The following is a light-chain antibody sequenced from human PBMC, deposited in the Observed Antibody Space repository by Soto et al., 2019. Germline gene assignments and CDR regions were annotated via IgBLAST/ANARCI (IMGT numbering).Light chain of an antibody. Sequence: DIVMTQSPAHLSVSPGETATLSCRASQSVSSHLAWYQQKPGQAPRLLIYGAFTRATDIPARFSGSGSGTEFTLTINSLQSEDFAVYYCHQYHTRPPWTFGQGTKVDIK. CDR1: QSVSSH. CDR3: HQYHTRPPWT. J-gene: IGKJ1*01. CDR2: GAF. V-gene: IGKV3-15*01.